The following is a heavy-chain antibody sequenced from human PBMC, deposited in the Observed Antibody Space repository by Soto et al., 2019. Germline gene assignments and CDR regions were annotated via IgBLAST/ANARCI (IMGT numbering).Heavy chain of an antibody. CDR1: GYSFAGYW. Sequence: GESLKISCKGSGYSFAGYWMIWVRQKPGNGLEWMGRIDPSDSQTYYSPSFRGHVTISVTKSITTVFLQWSSLRASDTAMYYCARQIYDSDTGPNFQYYFDSWGQGTPVTVSS. J-gene: IGHJ4*02. V-gene: IGHV5-10-1*01. D-gene: IGHD3-22*01. CDR2: IDPSDSQT. CDR3: ARQIYDSDTGPNFQYYFDS.